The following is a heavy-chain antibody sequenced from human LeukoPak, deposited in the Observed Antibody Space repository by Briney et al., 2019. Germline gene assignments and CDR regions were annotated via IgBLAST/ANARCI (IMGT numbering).Heavy chain of an antibody. CDR1: GFTFDDYA. J-gene: IGHJ3*02. Sequence: GGSLRLSCAASGFTFDDYAMHWVRQAPGKGLEWVSGISWNSGSIGYADSVKGRFTISRDNAKNSLYLQMNSLRAEDTALYYCAKDIGYSSGRDGAFDIWGQGTMVTVSS. CDR2: ISWNSGSI. CDR3: AKDIGYSSGRDGAFDI. D-gene: IGHD6-19*01. V-gene: IGHV3-9*01.